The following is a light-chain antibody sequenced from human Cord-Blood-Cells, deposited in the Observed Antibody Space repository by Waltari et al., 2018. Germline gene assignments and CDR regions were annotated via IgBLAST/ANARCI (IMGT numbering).Light chain of an antibody. CDR3: CSYAGSYV. Sequence: QSALTQPRSVSGSPRQSVTISSPGTSSDVGGYNYVSWYQQHPGKAPKLMIYDVSKRPSGVPDRFSGSKSGNTASLTISGLQAEDEADYYCCSYAGSYVFGTGTKVTVL. CDR1: SSDVGGYNY. J-gene: IGLJ1*01. CDR2: DVS. V-gene: IGLV2-11*01.